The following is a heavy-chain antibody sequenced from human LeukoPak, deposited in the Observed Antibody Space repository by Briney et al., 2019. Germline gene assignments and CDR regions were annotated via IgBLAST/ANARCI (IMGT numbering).Heavy chain of an antibody. CDR3: AKRYDILTGGNDY. CDR1: GFTFSSYA. J-gene: IGHJ4*02. Sequence: GGSLRLSCAASGFTFSSYAMSWVRQAPGKGLEWVSAISGSGGSTYYADSVKGRFTISRDNSKNTLYLQMNSLRAEDTAAYYCAKRYDILTGGNDYWGQGTLVTVSS. D-gene: IGHD3-9*01. V-gene: IGHV3-23*01. CDR2: ISGSGGST.